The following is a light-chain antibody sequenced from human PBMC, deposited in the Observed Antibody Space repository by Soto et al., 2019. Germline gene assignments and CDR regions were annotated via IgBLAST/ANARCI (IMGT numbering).Light chain of an antibody. CDR3: QQYDNLPLT. CDR2: DAS. Sequence: DIQMTQSPSSLSASVGDRVTITCQASQAIGRYLNWYQQKPGKAPKLLIYDASNLQTGVPSRFSGSGSGKGFTFTISSLQPEDIATYYCQQYDNLPLTFGQGTKLEIK. J-gene: IGKJ2*01. V-gene: IGKV1-33*01. CDR1: QAIGRY.